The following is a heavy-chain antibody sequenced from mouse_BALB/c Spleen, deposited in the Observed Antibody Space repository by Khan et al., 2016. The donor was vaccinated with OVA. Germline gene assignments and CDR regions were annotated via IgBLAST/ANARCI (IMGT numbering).Heavy chain of an antibody. D-gene: IGHD2-12*01. J-gene: IGHJ3*01. CDR1: GYSFTSYL. Sequence: VHVKQSGTVLARPGASVKMSCKASGYSFTSYLIHWVKQRPGQGLEWLGDISPGNSDTTYKQKFKDKAKLHAGTYAHTAYMELSSLTNEGSAVYDWARGGYSAFAYWGQGTLVTVSA. CDR3: ARGGYSAFAY. CDR2: ISPGNSDT. V-gene: IGHV1-5*01.